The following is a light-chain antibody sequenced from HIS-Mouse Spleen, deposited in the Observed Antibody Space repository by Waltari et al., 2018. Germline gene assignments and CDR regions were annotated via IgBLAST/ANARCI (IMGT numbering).Light chain of an antibody. CDR3: QQRSNWLT. J-gene: IGKJ4*01. Sequence: EIVLTQSPATLSLSPGERATLSCRASQSVSSYLAWYQQKPGQAPRLLIYDASNRATGIPARFSGSGSGTDFTLTISSLEPEDFAVYYCQQRSNWLTFGGGTTLEIK. CDR1: QSVSSY. CDR2: DAS. V-gene: IGKV3-11*01.